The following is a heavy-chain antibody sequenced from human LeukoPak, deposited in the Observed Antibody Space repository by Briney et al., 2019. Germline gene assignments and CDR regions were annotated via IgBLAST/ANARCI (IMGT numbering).Heavy chain of an antibody. CDR2: IYSGGST. V-gene: IGHV3-53*01. Sequence: PGGSLRLSCAASGFTVSSNYMSWVRQAPGKGLEWVSVIYSGGSTYYADSVKGRFTISRDNSKNTLYLQMNSLRAEDTAVYYCARGPVADDYYYYYGMDVWGQGTTVTVSS. J-gene: IGHJ6*02. D-gene: IGHD6-19*01. CDR1: GFTVSSNY. CDR3: ARGPVADDYYYYYGMDV.